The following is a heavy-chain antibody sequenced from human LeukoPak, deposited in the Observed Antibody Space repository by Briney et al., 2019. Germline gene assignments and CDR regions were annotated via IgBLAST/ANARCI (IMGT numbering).Heavy chain of an antibody. CDR1: GFTSSNAW. D-gene: IGHD2-8*01. CDR3: STYPACTLGY. J-gene: IGHJ4*02. V-gene: IGHV3-15*01. Sequence: GGSLRLSCTASGFTSSNAWMTWVRQAPGKGLEWVGLIKTKTDGDTTDYAAPEKISFTISRDDTKNTVFLQMNMLKTDNTAVYYSSTYPACTLGYWGQGTLVTVS. CDR2: IKTKTDGDTT.